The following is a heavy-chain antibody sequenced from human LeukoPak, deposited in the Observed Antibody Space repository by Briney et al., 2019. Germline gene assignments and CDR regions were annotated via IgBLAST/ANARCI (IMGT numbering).Heavy chain of an antibody. CDR1: GFTFSSYA. Sequence: GGSLRLSCAASGFTFSSYAMSWVRQAPGKGLEWVSAISGSGGSTYYADSVKGRFTISRDNSKNTLYLQMNSLRAEDTAVYYCAKSAACSSTSCAMGDAFDIWGLGTMVTVSS. CDR3: AKSAACSSTSCAMGDAFDI. CDR2: ISGSGGST. D-gene: IGHD2-2*01. J-gene: IGHJ3*02. V-gene: IGHV3-23*01.